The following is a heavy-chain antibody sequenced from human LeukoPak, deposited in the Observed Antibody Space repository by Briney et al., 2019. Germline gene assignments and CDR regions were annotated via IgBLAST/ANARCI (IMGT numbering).Heavy chain of an antibody. CDR3: ARDADPDSGGWHY. D-gene: IGHD6-19*01. CDR1: GFTFTNYW. V-gene: IGHV3-7*01. CDR2: IKPDGSEI. J-gene: IGHJ4*02. Sequence: GGSLRLSCAASGFTFTNYWMSWVRQAPGKGLEWVANIKPDGSEIYYVDSVKGRFTISRDNAKNSVYLQMNSLRAEDTAVYYCARDADPDSGGWHYWGQGTLVTVSS.